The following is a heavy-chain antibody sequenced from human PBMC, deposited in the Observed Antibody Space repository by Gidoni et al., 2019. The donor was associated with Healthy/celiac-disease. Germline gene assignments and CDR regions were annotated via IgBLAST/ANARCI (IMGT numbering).Heavy chain of an antibody. Sequence: EVQLVEAGGGLVQPGRSLSLSCTTSGLIFSDHSVGWFRQAPGKGLEWVGFVRNKTYGETTEYAASVKGRFTVSRDDSKNIAYLQMISLKTEDTAVYYCSKRGSTSDYFDYWGQGTLVTVSS. V-gene: IGHV3-49*03. CDR3: SKRGSTSDYFDY. CDR2: VRNKTYGETT. D-gene: IGHD3-10*01. CDR1: GLIFSDHS. J-gene: IGHJ4*02.